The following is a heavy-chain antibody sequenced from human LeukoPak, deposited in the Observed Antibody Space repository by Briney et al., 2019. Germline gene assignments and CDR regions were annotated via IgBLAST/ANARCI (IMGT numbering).Heavy chain of an antibody. CDR2: IYTSGST. CDR3: ARVYYDSSGYYYYPQAFDY. J-gene: IGHJ4*02. V-gene: IGHV4-4*07. Sequence: SETLSLTCTVSGGSISSYYWSWIRQPAGKGLEWIGRIYTSGSTNYSPSLKSRVTMSVDASKNQFSLKLSSVTAADTAVYYCARVYYDSSGYYYYPQAFDYWGQGTLVTVSS. D-gene: IGHD3-22*01. CDR1: GGSISSYY.